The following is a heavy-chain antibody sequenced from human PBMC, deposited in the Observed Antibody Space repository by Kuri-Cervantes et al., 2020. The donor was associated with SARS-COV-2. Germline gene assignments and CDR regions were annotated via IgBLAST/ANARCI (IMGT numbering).Heavy chain of an antibody. CDR1: GGSISSSSYY. Sequence: GSLRLSCTVSGGSISSSSYYWGWIRQPPGKGLEWIGSIYYSGSTYYNPSLKSRVTISVDTSKNQFSLKLSSVTAADTAVYYCARIRPKLGYCSSTSCYSPMGYFDYWGKGTLVTVSS. D-gene: IGHD2-2*01. J-gene: IGHJ4*02. CDR3: ARIRPKLGYCSSTSCYSPMGYFDY. V-gene: IGHV4-39*01. CDR2: IYYSGST.